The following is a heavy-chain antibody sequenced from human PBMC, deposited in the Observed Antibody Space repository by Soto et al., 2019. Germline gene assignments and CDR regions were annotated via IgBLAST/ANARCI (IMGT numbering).Heavy chain of an antibody. Sequence: QVQLVQSGAEVRQPGASVKVSCKASCYSFTTYGMSWVRQAPGQGLEYMGWINGYGHGAKYVQRFQGRFSMTTDTSTITVYMDLRSLTSDDTAVYYCVRDLNGDFYYWGQGTVVIVSP. CDR3: VRDLNGDFYY. J-gene: IGHJ4*02. CDR1: CYSFTTYG. D-gene: IGHD3-10*01. CDR2: INGYGHGA. V-gene: IGHV1-18*01.